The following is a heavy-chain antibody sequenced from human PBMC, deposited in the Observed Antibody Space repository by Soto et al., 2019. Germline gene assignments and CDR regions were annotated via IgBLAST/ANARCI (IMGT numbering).Heavy chain of an antibody. J-gene: IGHJ2*01. CDR1: GGSIINYY. Sequence: SETLSLTCTVSGGSIINYYWSWIRQPAGKGLEWIGRIYTSESPDYNPSLKSRVTMSVDTSKNQVSLKLSSLTAADTAVYYCVLCATAGYFDLWGRGTLVTVSS. V-gene: IGHV4-4*07. CDR3: VLCATAGYFDL. CDR2: IYTSESP.